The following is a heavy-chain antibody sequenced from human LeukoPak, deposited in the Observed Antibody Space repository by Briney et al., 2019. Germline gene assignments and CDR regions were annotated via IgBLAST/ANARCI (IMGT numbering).Heavy chain of an antibody. CDR2: IYYSGST. D-gene: IGHD6-6*01. J-gene: IGHJ5*02. CDR1: GGSISSGGYY. CDR3: ARVTVLYSSSCWFDP. V-gene: IGHV4-31*03. Sequence: SETLSLTCTVSGGSISSGGYYWSWIRQHPGKGLEWIGYIYYSGSTYYNPSLKSRVTISVDTSKNQFSLKLSSVTAADTAVYYCARVTVLYSSSCWFDPWGQGTLVTVSS.